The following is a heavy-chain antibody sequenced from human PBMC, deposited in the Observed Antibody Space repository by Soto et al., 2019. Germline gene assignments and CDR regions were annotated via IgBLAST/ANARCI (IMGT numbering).Heavy chain of an antibody. CDR3: ARVPDY. V-gene: IGHV4-30-2*01. CDR2: IYQSAST. CDR1: GGSISSGGYS. Sequence: QLQLQESGSGLVKPSQTLSLTCAVSGGSISSGGYSWSWIRQPPGKGLELIGYIYQSASTHYNPSIKSRVTISVDRSKNVFSLKLSSVTSATTAFYYCARVPDYSGQGTLVTVSS. J-gene: IGHJ4*02.